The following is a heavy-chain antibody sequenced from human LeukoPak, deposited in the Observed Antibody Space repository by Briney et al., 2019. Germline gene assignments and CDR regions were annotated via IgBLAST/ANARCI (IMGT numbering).Heavy chain of an antibody. V-gene: IGHV4-39*07. J-gene: IGHJ4*02. D-gene: IGHD3-16*02. CDR3: AGGLGELSFYSY. CDR2: MSYTGNT. Sequence: SETLSLTCTVSGGSISSSNSYWGWIRQPPGKGLEWIGSMSYTGNTYYNPSLKSRVTISVDTSKNQFSLKLTSVTAAATAVYYCAGGLGELSFYSYWGQGTLVTVSS. CDR1: GGSISSSNSY.